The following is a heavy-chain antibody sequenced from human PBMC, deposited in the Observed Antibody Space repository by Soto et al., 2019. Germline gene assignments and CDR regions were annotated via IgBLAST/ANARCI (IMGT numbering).Heavy chain of an antibody. V-gene: IGHV1-3*01. D-gene: IGHD5-18*01. CDR1: GYTFTTYG. Sequence: ASVKVSYKASGYTFTTYGIHWVRQAPGQRPEWMGWINAGNNNRKLSQKFQGRVTITGDTSTSTAYMELSSLRSEDTAVYYCARDQDPGYSYGCSSWGQGTLVTVSS. CDR3: ARDQDPGYSYGCSS. CDR2: INAGNNNR. J-gene: IGHJ5*02.